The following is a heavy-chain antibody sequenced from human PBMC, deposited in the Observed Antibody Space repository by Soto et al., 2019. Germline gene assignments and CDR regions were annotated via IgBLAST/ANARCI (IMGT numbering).Heavy chain of an antibody. V-gene: IGHV4-59*08. D-gene: IGHD4-17*01. CDR1: GGSISRYY. CDR3: ARLSAGHGDNHDY. Sequence: QVQLEESGPGLVKPSETLSLTCTVSGGSISRYYWSWIRQSPGKGLEWIGYIYHTGTTDYNPSLKSRVTISVATSNKQYSLRLRSVTAADTAIYYCARLSAGHGDNHDYWGQGTLVTVSS. CDR2: IYHTGTT. J-gene: IGHJ4*02.